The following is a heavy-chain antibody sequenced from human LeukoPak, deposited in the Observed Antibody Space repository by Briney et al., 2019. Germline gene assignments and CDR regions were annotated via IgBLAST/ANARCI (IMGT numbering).Heavy chain of an antibody. J-gene: IGHJ6*02. CDR2: ISFDGSNK. CDR1: GFTFSNYA. V-gene: IGHV3-30-3*01. Sequence: GGSLRLSCAVSGFTFSNYAMHWVRQAPGKGLEWVAVISFDGSNKYYADSVRGRFTISRGNSKNTLYLQMNSLRAEDTAVYYCARAIYDFWSGYYFNHYGMDVWGQGTTVTVSS. CDR3: ARAIYDFWSGYYFNHYGMDV. D-gene: IGHD3-3*01.